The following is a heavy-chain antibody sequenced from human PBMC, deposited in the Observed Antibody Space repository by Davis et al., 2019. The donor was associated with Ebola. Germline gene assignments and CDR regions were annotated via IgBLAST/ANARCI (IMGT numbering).Heavy chain of an antibody. J-gene: IGHJ6*03. Sequence: PGGSLRLSCAASGFTFSSYSMNWVRQAPGKGLEWVSAISGSGGSTYYADSVKGRFTISRDNSKNTLYLQMNSLRAEDTAVYYCAKRGGPNDYYYYMDVWGKRTTVTVSS. D-gene: IGHD3-10*01. CDR2: ISGSGGST. V-gene: IGHV3-23*01. CDR3: AKRGGPNDYYYYMDV. CDR1: GFTFSSYS.